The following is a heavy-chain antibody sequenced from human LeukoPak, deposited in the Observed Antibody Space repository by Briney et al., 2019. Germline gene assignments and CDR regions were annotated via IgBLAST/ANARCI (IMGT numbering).Heavy chain of an antibody. CDR1: GFTFSSYG. D-gene: IGHD4-17*01. J-gene: IGHJ6*03. Sequence: PGGSLRLSCAASGFTFSSYGMHWVRQAPGKGLEWVACIRYDGGNKYYADSVKGRFTISRDNSKNTLYLQTNSLRAEDTAVYYCAKSVTVTSHSGRYYYYYMDVWGKGTTVTISS. CDR2: IRYDGGNK. V-gene: IGHV3-30*02. CDR3: AKSVTVTSHSGRYYYYYMDV.